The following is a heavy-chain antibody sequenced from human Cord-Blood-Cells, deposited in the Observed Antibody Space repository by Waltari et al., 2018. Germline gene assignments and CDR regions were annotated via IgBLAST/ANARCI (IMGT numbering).Heavy chain of an antibody. Sequence: QVQLQQWGAGLLKPSETLSLPCADHGGSFSGYYWSWIRQPPGKGLEWIREINHSGSTNYNPSLKSRVTISVDTSKNQFSLKRSSVTAADTAVYYCARYGASMDVWGKGTTVTVSS. CDR3: ARYGASMDV. J-gene: IGHJ6*04. CDR2: INHSGST. CDR1: GGSFSGYY. V-gene: IGHV4-34*01. D-gene: IGHD3-10*01.